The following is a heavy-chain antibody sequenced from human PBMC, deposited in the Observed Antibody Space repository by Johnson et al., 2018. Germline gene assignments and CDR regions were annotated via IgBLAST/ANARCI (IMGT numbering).Heavy chain of an antibody. CDR2: IWYDGSNK. V-gene: IGHV3-33*06. J-gene: IGHJ1*01. D-gene: IGHD3-10*01. Sequence: QVQLVQSGGGVVQPGRSLRLSCAASGFTFSSYGMHWVRQAPGKGLEWVAVIWYDGSNKYYADSVKGRFTISIDNSKNTLYLQMNSLSAEDTAVYYCAKGDYFGRSALAEYFQHWGQGTLVTVSS. CDR3: AKGDYFGRSALAEYFQH. CDR1: GFTFSSYG.